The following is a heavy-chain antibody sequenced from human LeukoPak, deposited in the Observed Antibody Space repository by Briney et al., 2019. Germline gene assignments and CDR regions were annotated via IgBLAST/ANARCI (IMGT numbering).Heavy chain of an antibody. CDR3: SNHLACGSTTCPPFDS. J-gene: IGHJ4*02. D-gene: IGHD2-2*01. V-gene: IGHV3-21*01. Sequence: GGSLRLSCVASGFTFSSYSMNWVRQAPGRGRGWVSSISDDSNYIYYADTVKGRFTTSRDNAKDSLSLQMKSLRAAETPVYYCSNHLACGSTTCPPFDSWGQGTLVTVSS. CDR2: ISDDSNYI. CDR1: GFTFSSYS.